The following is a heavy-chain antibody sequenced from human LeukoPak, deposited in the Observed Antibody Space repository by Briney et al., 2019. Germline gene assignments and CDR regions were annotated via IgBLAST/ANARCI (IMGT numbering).Heavy chain of an antibody. J-gene: IGHJ4*02. CDR3: ARQSRGVAVAGLDY. CDR2: IYTSGST. D-gene: IGHD6-19*01. CDR1: GGSFDSKY. Sequence: PSETLSLTCSVSGGSFDSKYWSWIRQPPGKGLEWIDYIYTSGSTNFNPSLRSRVTISVDMSKNQFSLKLSSLTAADTAVYYCARQSRGVAVAGLDYWGQGTLVTVSS. V-gene: IGHV4-4*09.